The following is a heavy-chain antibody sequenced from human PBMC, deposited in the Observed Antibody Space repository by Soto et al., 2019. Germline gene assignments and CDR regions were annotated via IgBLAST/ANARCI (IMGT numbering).Heavy chain of an antibody. D-gene: IGHD3-10*01. CDR2: INHSGST. CDR3: ARIQRDGSGNSYYYGMDV. Sequence: KASETLSLTCAVYGGSFSGYYWSWIRQPPGKGLEWIGEINHSGSTNYNPSLKSRVTISVDTSKNQFSLKLSSVTAADTAVYYCARIQRDGSGNSYYYGMDVWGQGTTVTVSS. J-gene: IGHJ6*02. CDR1: GGSFSGYY. V-gene: IGHV4-34*01.